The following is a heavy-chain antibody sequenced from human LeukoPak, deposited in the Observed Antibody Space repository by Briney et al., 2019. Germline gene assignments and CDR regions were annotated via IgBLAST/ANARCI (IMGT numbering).Heavy chain of an antibody. V-gene: IGHV3-23*01. J-gene: IGHJ6*02. CDR3: ASYSYSSSWYPTYYYYGMDV. Sequence: GGSLRLSCAASGFTFSSYAMSWVRQAPGKGLEWVSAISGSGGSTYYADSVKGRFTISRDNSKNTLYLQMNSLRAEDTAVYYCASYSYSSSWYPTYYYYGMDVWGQGTTVTVSS. CDR1: GFTFSSYA. D-gene: IGHD6-13*01. CDR2: ISGSGGST.